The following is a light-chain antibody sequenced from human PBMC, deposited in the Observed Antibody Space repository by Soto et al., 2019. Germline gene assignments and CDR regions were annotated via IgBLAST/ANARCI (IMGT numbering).Light chain of an antibody. CDR3: NSLASSSTCV. CDR2: NVS. V-gene: IGLV2-14*01. CDR1: SSDVGGHNS. J-gene: IGLJ1*01. Sequence: QSALTQPDSVSGSPGQSITLSCTGTSSDVGGHNSVSWYQQHPGKAPKLMIYNVSNRPSGVSNRFSGSKSVNTASLTISGLLAEDEADYYFNSLASSSTCVFGAGTKHTVL.